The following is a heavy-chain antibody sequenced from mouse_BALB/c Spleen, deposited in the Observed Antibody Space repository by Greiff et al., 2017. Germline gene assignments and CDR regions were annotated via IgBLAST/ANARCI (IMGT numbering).Heavy chain of an antibody. J-gene: IGHJ2*01. D-gene: IGHD1-1*01. Sequence: VQLQESGPGLVAPSQSLSITCTVSGFSLTSYDISWIRQPPGKGLEWLGVIWTGGGTNYNSAFMSRLSISKDNSKSQVFLKMNSLQTDDTAIYYCVRGGYGRSSGYYFDYWGQGTTLTVSS. V-gene: IGHV2-9-2*01. CDR2: IWTGGGT. CDR3: VRGGYGRSSGYYFDY. CDR1: GFSLTSYD.